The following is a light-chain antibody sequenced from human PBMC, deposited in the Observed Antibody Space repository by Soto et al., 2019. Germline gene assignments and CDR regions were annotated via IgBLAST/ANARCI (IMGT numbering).Light chain of an antibody. Sequence: TITCRASQGISSAVAWYQQKPGKPPKLLMYDASSLESGVPARFSGSGSGTEFTLTISSLQSEDFAVYYCQQYNNWPPITFGQGTRLEIK. J-gene: IGKJ5*01. CDR3: QQYNNWPPIT. V-gene: IGKV1D-13*01. CDR1: QGISSA. CDR2: DAS.